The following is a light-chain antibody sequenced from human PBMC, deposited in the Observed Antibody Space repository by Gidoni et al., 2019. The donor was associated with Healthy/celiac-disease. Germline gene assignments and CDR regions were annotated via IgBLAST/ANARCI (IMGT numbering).Light chain of an antibody. Sequence: EIVSPHSPATLSLSPGERATLSCRASQSVSSYLAWYQQKPGQATRLLIYDASNRATGIPARFSGSGSGTDFTLTISSLEPEDFAVYYCQQRSNWPPVTFXQXTRLEIK. CDR3: QQRSNWPPVT. CDR2: DAS. V-gene: IGKV3-11*01. J-gene: IGKJ5*01. CDR1: QSVSSY.